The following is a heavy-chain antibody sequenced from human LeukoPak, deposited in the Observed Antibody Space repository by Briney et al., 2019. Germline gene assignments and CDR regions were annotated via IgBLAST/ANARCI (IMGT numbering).Heavy chain of an antibody. CDR3: ARPQGQQLVRPHYYGMDV. CDR1: GGTFSSYA. V-gene: IGHV1-69*01. Sequence: GASVKVSCTASGGTFSSYAISWVRQAPGQGLEWMGGIIPIFGTANYAQKFQGRVTITADESTSTAYMELSSLRSEDTAVYYCARPQGQQLVRPHYYGMDVWGQGTTVTVSS. D-gene: IGHD6-13*01. CDR2: IIPIFGTA. J-gene: IGHJ6*02.